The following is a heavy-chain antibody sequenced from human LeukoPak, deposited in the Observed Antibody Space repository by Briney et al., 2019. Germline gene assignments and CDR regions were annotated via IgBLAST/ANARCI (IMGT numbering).Heavy chain of an antibody. CDR3: ARGKSGIYTRPFDY. V-gene: IGHV3-66*01. CDR2: LYSGGST. J-gene: IGHJ4*02. CDR1: GFSVSDTY. Sequence: GGSLRLSCAASGFSVSDTYMSWVRQAPGKGLEWVSLLYSGGSTHYADSVKGRFTISRDKSKNMLSLQMNSLRAEDTAVYYCARGKSGIYTRPFDYWGQGTPVTVSS. D-gene: IGHD1-26*01.